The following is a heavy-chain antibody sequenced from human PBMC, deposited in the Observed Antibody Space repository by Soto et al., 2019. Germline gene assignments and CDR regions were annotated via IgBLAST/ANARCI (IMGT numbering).Heavy chain of an antibody. D-gene: IGHD3-10*01. CDR3: ALSLREGYYFDY. J-gene: IGHJ4*02. V-gene: IGHV1-69*13. CDR2: IIPIFGTA. CDR1: GGTFSSYA. Sequence: PSVKVSCKASGGTFSSYAISWVRQAPGQGLEWMGGIIPIFGTANYAQKFQGRVTITADESTSTAYMELSSLRSEDTAVYYCALSLREGYYFDYWGQGTLVTVSS.